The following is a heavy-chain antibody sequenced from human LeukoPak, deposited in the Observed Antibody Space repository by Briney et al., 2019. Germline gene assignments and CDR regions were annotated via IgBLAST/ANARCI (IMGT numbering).Heavy chain of an antibody. CDR1: GFPFSKAW. D-gene: IGHD6-6*01. Sequence: EGSLRLSCAGSGFPFSKAWMSWVRQAPGEGLEWLGRFKSKTDGGATDYAAPVKGRFSLSRDDSKNTLYLQMNSLKIEDTAVYYCTSGRGIAARPLFDLWGQGTLVTVSS. J-gene: IGHJ4*02. CDR2: FKSKTDGGAT. V-gene: IGHV3-15*01. CDR3: TSGRGIAARPLFDL.